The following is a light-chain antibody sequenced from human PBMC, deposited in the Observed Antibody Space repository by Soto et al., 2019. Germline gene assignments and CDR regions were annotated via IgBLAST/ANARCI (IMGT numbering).Light chain of an antibody. V-gene: IGKV1-16*02. Sequence: DIEMTQSPSSVSASVGDRVTITCRASQGISNHLAWFQLKPGKAPKSLIYDVYSLQSVVPSKFSGSGSGTHFTLTISSLQPEDFATYYCQQYHNYPVTFGGWTKVEIK. J-gene: IGKJ4*01. CDR3: QQYHNYPVT. CDR2: DVY. CDR1: QGISNH.